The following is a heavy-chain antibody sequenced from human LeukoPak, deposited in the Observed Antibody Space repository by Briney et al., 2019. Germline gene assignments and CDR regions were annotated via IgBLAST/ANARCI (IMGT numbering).Heavy chain of an antibody. Sequence: SETLSLTCTVSGGSISSYYWSWIRQPPGKGLEWIGYIYYSGSTNYNPSLKSRVTISVDTSKNQFSLKLSSVTAADTAVYYCARDDGGTFDYWGQGTLVTVSS. V-gene: IGHV4-59*01. D-gene: IGHD3-16*01. CDR3: ARDDGGTFDY. J-gene: IGHJ4*02. CDR1: GGSISSYY. CDR2: IYYSGST.